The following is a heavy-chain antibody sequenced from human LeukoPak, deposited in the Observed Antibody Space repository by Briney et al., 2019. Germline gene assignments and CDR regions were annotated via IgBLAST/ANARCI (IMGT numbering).Heavy chain of an antibody. V-gene: IGHV3-48*03. CDR3: ARERAAVAGVFDY. Sequence: GGSLRPSCAASGFTFSSYGMKWVRQAPGKGLEWVSYISSSGSNIYYADSVKGRFTISRDNAKNSLYLQMNSLRAEDTAVYYCARERAAVAGVFDYWGQGTLVTVSS. CDR1: GFTFSSYG. D-gene: IGHD6-19*01. CDR2: ISSSGSNI. J-gene: IGHJ4*02.